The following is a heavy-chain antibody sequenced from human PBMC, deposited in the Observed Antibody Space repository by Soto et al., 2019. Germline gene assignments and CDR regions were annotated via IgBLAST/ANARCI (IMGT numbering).Heavy chain of an antibody. J-gene: IGHJ2*01. CDR1: GGSISSYY. V-gene: IGHV4-59*01. CDR3: ARFNWYFDL. Sequence: QVRLQESGPGLVKPSETLSLTCTVSGGSISSYYCSWIRQPPGKGLEWIGYIYYRGSTNYNPSLKSRVTISVDTSKNQFSLKLSSVTAADTAMYYCARFNWYFDLWGRGTLVTVSS. CDR2: IYYRGST.